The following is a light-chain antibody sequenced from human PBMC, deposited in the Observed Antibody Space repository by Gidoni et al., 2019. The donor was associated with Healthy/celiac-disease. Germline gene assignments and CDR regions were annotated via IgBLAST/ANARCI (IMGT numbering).Light chain of an antibody. V-gene: IGKV1-8*01. CDR2: AAS. Sequence: AIRITQSPSSLSASTGDRVTITCRASQGISSYLAWYQQKPGKAPKLLIYAASTLQSGVPSRFSGSGSGTDFTLTISCLQSEDFATYYCQQYYSYPPTFGPXTQVDIK. CDR3: QQYYSYPPT. J-gene: IGKJ3*01. CDR1: QGISSY.